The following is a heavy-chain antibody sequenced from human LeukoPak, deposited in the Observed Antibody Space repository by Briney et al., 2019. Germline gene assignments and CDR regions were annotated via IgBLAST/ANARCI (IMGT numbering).Heavy chain of an antibody. CDR1: GDAVSSGGHY. CDR3: ARVPAAGTGTDY. CDR2: MYNSGSS. D-gene: IGHD6-13*01. Sequence: PSETLSLTCTVSGDAVSSGGHYWSWIRQPPGKGLEWIGYMYNSGSSNYSPSLKSRVTISADTSKNQFSLNLSSVTAADTAVYYCARVPAAGTGTDYWGQGTLVTVSS. J-gene: IGHJ4*02. V-gene: IGHV4-61*08.